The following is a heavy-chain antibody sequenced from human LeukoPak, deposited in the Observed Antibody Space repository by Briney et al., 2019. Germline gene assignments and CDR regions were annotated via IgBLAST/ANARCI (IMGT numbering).Heavy chain of an antibody. J-gene: IGHJ4*02. Sequence: GGSLRLSCAASGLTFSSYAMSWVRQAPGKGLEWVSAISGSGGSTYYAASVKGRFTISRDNSKNTLYLQMNSLRAEDTAVYYCAKDQAVAGTVWGQGTLVTVSS. CDR2: ISGSGGST. D-gene: IGHD6-19*01. V-gene: IGHV3-23*01. CDR3: AKDQAVAGTV. CDR1: GLTFSSYA.